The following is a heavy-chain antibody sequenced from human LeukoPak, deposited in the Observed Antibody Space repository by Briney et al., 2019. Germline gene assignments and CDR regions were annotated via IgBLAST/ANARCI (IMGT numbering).Heavy chain of an antibody. Sequence: SETLSLTCTVSGGSISSSSYYWGWIRQPPGKGLEWIGSIYYSGSTYYNPSLKSRVTISLGTSKNQFSLKLSSVTAADTAVYYCARSYSSSFLYFDYWGQGTLVTVSS. D-gene: IGHD6-13*01. CDR3: ARSYSSSFLYFDY. J-gene: IGHJ4*02. CDR2: IYYSGST. V-gene: IGHV4-39*07. CDR1: GGSISSSSYY.